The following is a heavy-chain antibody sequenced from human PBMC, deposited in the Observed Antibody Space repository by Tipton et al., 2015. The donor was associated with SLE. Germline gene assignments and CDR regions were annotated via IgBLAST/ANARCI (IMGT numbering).Heavy chain of an antibody. CDR3: ARVPDTAMVTGNYFDL. D-gene: IGHD5-18*01. CDR1: GGSISSHY. CDR2: IYYSGST. Sequence: TLSLTCTVSGGSISSHYWSWIRQPPGKGLEWIGYIYYSGSTNYNPSLKSRVTISVDTSKNQFSLKLSSVTAADTAVYYCARVPDTAMVTGNYFDLWGRGTLVTVSS. V-gene: IGHV4-59*11. J-gene: IGHJ2*01.